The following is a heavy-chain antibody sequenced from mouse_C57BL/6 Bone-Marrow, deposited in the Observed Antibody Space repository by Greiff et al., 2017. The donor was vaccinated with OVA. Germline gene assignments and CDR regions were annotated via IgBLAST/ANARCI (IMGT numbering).Heavy chain of an antibody. J-gene: IGHJ4*01. CDR2: ISSGGDHI. V-gene: IGHV5-9-1*02. Sequence: EVMLVESGEGLVKPGGSLKLSCAASGFTFSSYAMSWVRQTPEKRLEWVAYISSGGDHIYYADTVKGRFTISRDNARNTLSLQMSSLKSDNTAMYYWTRDENYYSMGKTCAMDYWGQGTSVTVSS. CDR3: TRDENYYSMGKTCAMDY. D-gene: IGHD1-1*01. CDR1: GFTFSSYA.